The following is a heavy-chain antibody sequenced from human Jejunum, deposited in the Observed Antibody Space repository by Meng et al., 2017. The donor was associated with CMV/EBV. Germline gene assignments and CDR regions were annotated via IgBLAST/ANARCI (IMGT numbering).Heavy chain of an antibody. J-gene: IGHJ4*02. D-gene: IGHD6-6*01. Sequence: SDCYISGGSYCAWIRQSPWKGLEWLVGVYQSGATFYNPSIKSRVSMSMDMSKNQFSLKVTSVTAADTAVYYCVREQFLTGSSIDYWGQGTLVTVSS. CDR1: DCYISGGSY. CDR2: VYQSGAT. V-gene: IGHV4-38-2*02. CDR3: VREQFLTGSSIDY.